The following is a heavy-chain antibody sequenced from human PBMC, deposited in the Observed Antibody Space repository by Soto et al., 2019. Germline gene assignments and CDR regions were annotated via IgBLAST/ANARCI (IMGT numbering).Heavy chain of an antibody. CDR2: IRSKAYGGTT. Sequence: GGSLRLSCTASGFTFGDYAMSWFRQAPGKGLEWVGFIRSKAYGGTTEYAASVKGRFTISRDDSKSIAYLQMNSLKTEDTAVYYCTRVSGSYQRDFDYWGQGTLVTAPQ. CDR3: TRVSGSYQRDFDY. CDR1: GFTFGDYA. V-gene: IGHV3-49*03. J-gene: IGHJ4*02. D-gene: IGHD1-26*01.